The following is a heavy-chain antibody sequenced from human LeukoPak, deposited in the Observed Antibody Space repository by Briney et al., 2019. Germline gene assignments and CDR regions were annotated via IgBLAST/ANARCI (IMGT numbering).Heavy chain of an antibody. V-gene: IGHV3-53*01. CDR2: IYSGGST. J-gene: IGHJ4*02. CDR1: GFTVSSNY. CDR3: ARESMVRGVGDY. Sequence: PGGSLRLSCAASGFTVSSNYMSWVRQAPGKGLERVSVIYSGGSTYYADSVKGRFTISRDNSKNTLYLQMNSLRAEDTAMYYCARESMVRGVGDYWGQGTLVTVSS. D-gene: IGHD3-10*01.